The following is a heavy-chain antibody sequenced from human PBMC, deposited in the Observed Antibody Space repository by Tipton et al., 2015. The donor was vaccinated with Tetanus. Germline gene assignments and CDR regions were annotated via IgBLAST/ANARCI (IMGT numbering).Heavy chain of an antibody. CDR3: ARVEGDLMATDSYFGY. Sequence: SLRLSCAASGFPFRSHSMNWVRQAPGKGLEWVSYISRSSTTIYYAGSVKGRFTISRDNGKNSLYLQMNSLRVEDTAVYYCARVEGDLMATDSYFGYWGQGPLVTVSS. V-gene: IGHV3-48*01. D-gene: IGHD5-24*01. J-gene: IGHJ4*02. CDR2: ISRSSTTI. CDR1: GFPFRSHS.